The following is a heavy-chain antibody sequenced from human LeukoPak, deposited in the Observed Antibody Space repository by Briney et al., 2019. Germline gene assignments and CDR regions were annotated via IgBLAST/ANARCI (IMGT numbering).Heavy chain of an antibody. CDR3: ARHFGGFDF. J-gene: IGHJ3*01. D-gene: IGHD4-23*01. CDR2: ISFDGSVK. V-gene: IGHV3-30*04. CDR1: GFPFSDYA. Sequence: PGGSPRLSCAASGFPFSDYAMHWVRQAPGKGLEWVAVISFDGSVKDFADSVKGRFTISRDNSKNTLYLQMNSLRPEDTAVYYCARHFGGFDFWGQGTMVTVSS.